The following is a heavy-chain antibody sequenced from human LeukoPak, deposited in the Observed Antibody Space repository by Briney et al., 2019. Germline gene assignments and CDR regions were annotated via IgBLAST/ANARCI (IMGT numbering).Heavy chain of an antibody. CDR1: GGSISSSSYY. CDR3: ARLLGTYYDFWSGFYWFDP. CDR2: IYYSGST. Sequence: TSETLSLTCTVSGGSISSSSYYWGWIRQPPGKGLEWIGSIYYSGSTYYNPSLKSRVTISVDTSKNQFSLKLSSVTAADTAVYYCARLLGTYYDFWSGFYWFDPWGQGTLVTVSS. D-gene: IGHD3-3*01. J-gene: IGHJ5*02. V-gene: IGHV4-39*01.